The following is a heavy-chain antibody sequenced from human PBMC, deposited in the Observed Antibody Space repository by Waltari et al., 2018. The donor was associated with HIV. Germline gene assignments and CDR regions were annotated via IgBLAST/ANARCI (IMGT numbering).Heavy chain of an antibody. V-gene: IGHV3-11*05. J-gene: IGHJ4*02. CDR3: ARASAYDTTH. D-gene: IGHD3-22*01. CDR2: VSSSSSYT. Sequence: QVQLVESGGGLVKPGGSLRLSCAASGFTFSDYYMSWIRQAPGKGLEWVSYVSSSSSYTSYAGSVKGRFTISRDNAKNSLYLQMNSLRAEDTAVYYCARASAYDTTHWGQGTLVTVSS. CDR1: GFTFSDYY.